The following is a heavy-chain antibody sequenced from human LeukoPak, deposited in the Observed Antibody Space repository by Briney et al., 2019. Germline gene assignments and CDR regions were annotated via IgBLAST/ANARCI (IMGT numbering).Heavy chain of an antibody. CDR2: ISGSGGRT. J-gene: IGHJ6*02. V-gene: IGHV3-23*01. CDR3: AKSLSGRKYYYLGMDV. CDR1: GFTFSSYA. Sequence: AGSLRLSCVDSGFTFSSYALSWVRQAPGKGLELVSGISGSGGRTDYADSVKGRFTISRDNSKNTLYLQMNSLRAEDTAVYYCAKSLSGRKYYYLGMDVWGQGTTVTVSS. D-gene: IGHD1-26*01.